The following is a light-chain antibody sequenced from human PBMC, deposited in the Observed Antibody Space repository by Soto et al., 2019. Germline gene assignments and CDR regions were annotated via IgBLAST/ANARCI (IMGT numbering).Light chain of an antibody. CDR1: SSDVGNYKY. Sequence: QSVLTQPASVSGSAGQSITISCTGTSSDVGNYKYVSWYQQHPGKAPKLMIYEVSNRPSGVSNRFSGSKSGNTASLTISGLQAEDETDYYCFSYTSSGTYVFGTGTKVHRP. V-gene: IGLV2-14*01. J-gene: IGLJ1*01. CDR2: EVS. CDR3: FSYTSSGTYV.